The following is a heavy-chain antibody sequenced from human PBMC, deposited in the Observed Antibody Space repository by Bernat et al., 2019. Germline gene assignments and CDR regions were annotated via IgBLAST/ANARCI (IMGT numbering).Heavy chain of an antibody. J-gene: IGHJ4*02. Sequence: VQLLESGGGVVQPGRSLRLSCAASGFTFSSYGLTWVRQAPGKGLEWVAAIWYDGNNKYYADSVKGRFTISRDNSKNTLYLQMNSLRAEDTAVYYCASGLAARRLDYWGQGSLVIVSS. V-gene: IGHV3-33*01. D-gene: IGHD6-13*01. CDR3: ASGLAARRLDY. CDR1: GFTFSSYG. CDR2: IWYDGNNK.